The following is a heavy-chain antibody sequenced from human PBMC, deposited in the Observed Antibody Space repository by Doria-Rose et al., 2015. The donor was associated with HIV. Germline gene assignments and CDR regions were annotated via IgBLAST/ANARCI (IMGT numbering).Heavy chain of an antibody. CDR3: ARVLSGTYDY. CDR2: IFYTGST. V-gene: IGHV4-59*01. CDR1: GGSISHYY. J-gene: IGHJ4*02. D-gene: IGHD1-26*01. Sequence: GPGLVKPSETLSLTCSVSGGSISHYYWSWIRQPPGKGLEYIGDIFYTGSTNYSPSLKSRVSISIDTSKNKFSLRLSSVTAADTAVYYCARVLSGTYDYWGQGTLVTASS.